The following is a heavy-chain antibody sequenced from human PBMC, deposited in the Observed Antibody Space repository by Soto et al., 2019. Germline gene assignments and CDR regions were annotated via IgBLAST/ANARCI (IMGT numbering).Heavy chain of an antibody. J-gene: IGHJ6*02. Sequence: PGGSLRLSCVASGFTFDDYAMHWVRQAPGKGLEWVSGISWNSANMNYADSLKGRFTISRDNAKNSLYLQMNRLRAEDTAVYYCARVSWREKYGMDVWGQGTTVTVSS. CDR2: ISWNSANM. CDR3: ARVSWREKYGMDV. V-gene: IGHV3-9*01. CDR1: GFTFDDYA.